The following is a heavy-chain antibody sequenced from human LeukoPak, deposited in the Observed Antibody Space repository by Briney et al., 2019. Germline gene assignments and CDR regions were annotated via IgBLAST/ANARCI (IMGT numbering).Heavy chain of an antibody. CDR2: IYPGDSDT. CDR1: GYSFTNYW. Sequence: GASLKISCKGSGYSFTNYWIGWVRQMPGKGLEWMGIIYPGDSDTRYSPSFQGQVTISADKSVSTTYLQWSSLKASDTAMYYCAASTYGSGSYVGFDSWGQGNLVSVSS. D-gene: IGHD3-10*01. J-gene: IGHJ4*02. CDR3: AASTYGSGSYVGFDS. V-gene: IGHV5-51*01.